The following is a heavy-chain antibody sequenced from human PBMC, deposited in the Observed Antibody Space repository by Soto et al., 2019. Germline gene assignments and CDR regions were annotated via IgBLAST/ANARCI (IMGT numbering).Heavy chain of an antibody. Sequence: PGESLKISGKGSGYSFTSYWIGWVRQMPGKGLEWMGIIYPGDSDTRYSPSFQGQVTISADKSISTAYLQWSSLKASDTAMYYCTLDAVTAYYGMDVWGQGTTVTVSS. CDR3: TLDAVTAYYGMDV. D-gene: IGHD4-17*01. J-gene: IGHJ6*02. CDR2: IYPGDSDT. CDR1: GYSFTSYW. V-gene: IGHV5-51*01.